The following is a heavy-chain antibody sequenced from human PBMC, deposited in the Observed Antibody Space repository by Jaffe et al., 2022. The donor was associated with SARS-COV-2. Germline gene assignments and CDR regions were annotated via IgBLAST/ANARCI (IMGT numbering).Heavy chain of an antibody. CDR3: TSIAARPNY. CDR1: GFTFSSYG. D-gene: IGHD6-6*01. CDR2: IWYDGSNK. V-gene: IGHV3-33*01. J-gene: IGHJ4*02. Sequence: QVQLVESGGGVVQPGRSLRLSCAASGFTFSSYGMHWVRQAPGKGLEWVAVIWYDGSNKYYADSVKGRFTISRDNSKNTLYLQMNSLKTEDTAVYYCTSIAARPNYWGLGTLVTVSS.